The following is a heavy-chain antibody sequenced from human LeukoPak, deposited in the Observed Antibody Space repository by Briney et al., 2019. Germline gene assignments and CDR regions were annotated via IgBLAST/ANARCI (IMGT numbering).Heavy chain of an antibody. CDR2: ICGTGAGT. D-gene: IGHD3-10*01. V-gene: IGHV3-23*01. Sequence: GGSLRLSCAASGFTFSSYPMAWVRQAPGEGLVWVSLICGTGAGTFYADSVKGRFTISRDNSKNTLYLQMKSLRAEDTAEYYCTRDERYYGSGSYYNIYYYYYGMDVWGQGTTVTVSS. CDR1: GFTFSSYP. CDR3: TRDERYYGSGSYYNIYYYYYGMDV. J-gene: IGHJ6*02.